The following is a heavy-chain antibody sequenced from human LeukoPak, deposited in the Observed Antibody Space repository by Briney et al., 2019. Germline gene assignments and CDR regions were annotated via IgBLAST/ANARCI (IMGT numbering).Heavy chain of an antibody. J-gene: IGHJ4*02. V-gene: IGHV1-18*01. Sequence: GASVKVSCKASGYTFTSYGISWVRPAPGQGLEWRGWICAYNGNTNYAQKLQGRVTMTTDTSTSTAYMELRSLRSDDTAVYYCASLYCSGGSCYPTLGYWGQGTLVTVSS. CDR3: ASLYCSGGSCYPTLGY. D-gene: IGHD2-15*01. CDR1: GYTFTSYG. CDR2: ICAYNGNT.